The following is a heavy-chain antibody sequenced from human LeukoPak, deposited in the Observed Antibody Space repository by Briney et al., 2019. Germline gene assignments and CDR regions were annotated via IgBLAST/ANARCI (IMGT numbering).Heavy chain of an antibody. V-gene: IGHV3-30*02. CDR3: AKDGDTMSGTYYYDMDV. D-gene: IGHD1-26*01. Sequence: GGSLRLSCAASGFTFSNFGMHCVRQAPGKGLEWVAFIRYDGSNKYYADSVKGRFTISRDNSKNTLYLQMNRLRGEDTAVYYCAKDGDTMSGTYYYDMDVWGKGTTVTIS. CDR1: GFTFSNFG. CDR2: IRYDGSNK. J-gene: IGHJ6*03.